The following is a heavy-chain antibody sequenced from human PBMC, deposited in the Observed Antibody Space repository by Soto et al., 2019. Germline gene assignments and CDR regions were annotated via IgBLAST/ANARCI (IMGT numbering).Heavy chain of an antibody. V-gene: IGHV1-8*02. CDR3: ARMESFRSVNWSDP. Sequence: ASVKVSCKASGDTFTNKDVSWVRQATGQGLEWMGWMNPGSGDTGYAQKFQGRVTMTRDISIAKAYMELNSLTSEDTAIYYCARMESFRSVNWSDPSGKGALVTVSS. J-gene: IGHJ5*02. CDR2: MNPGSGDT. D-gene: IGHD3-10*01. CDR1: GDTFTNKD.